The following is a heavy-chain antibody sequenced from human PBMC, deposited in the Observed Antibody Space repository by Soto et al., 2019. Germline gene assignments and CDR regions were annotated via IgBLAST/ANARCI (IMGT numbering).Heavy chain of an antibody. CDR2: IGTAGDT. CDR3: ARARGYYYGSGSYYVDY. J-gene: IGHJ4*02. Sequence: EVRLVESGGGLVQPGGSLRLSCAASGFTFSSYDMHWVRQATGKGLEWVSAIGTAGDTYYPGSVKGRFTISRENAKNSLYLQMNSLRAEDTAVYYCARARGYYYGSGSYYVDYWGQGTLVTVSS. CDR1: GFTFSSYD. D-gene: IGHD3-10*01. V-gene: IGHV3-13*01.